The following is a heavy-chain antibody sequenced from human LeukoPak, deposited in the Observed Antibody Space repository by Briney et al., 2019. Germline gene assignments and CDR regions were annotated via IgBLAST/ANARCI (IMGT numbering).Heavy chain of an antibody. CDR3: ARRRGGSGREGYNWFDP. Sequence: ASVKVSCKASGYTFTSYDINWVRQATGQGLEWMGWMNPNSGNTGYAQKFQGRVTMTRNTSISTAYMELSSLRSEDTAVYYCARRRGGSGREGYNWFDPWGQGTLVTVSS. CDR1: GYTFTSYD. J-gene: IGHJ5*02. CDR2: MNPNSGNT. D-gene: IGHD6-19*01. V-gene: IGHV1-8*01.